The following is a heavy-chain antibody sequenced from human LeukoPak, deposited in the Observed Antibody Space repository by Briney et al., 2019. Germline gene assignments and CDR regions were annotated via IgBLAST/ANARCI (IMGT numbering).Heavy chain of an antibody. CDR2: ISSSSSYI. CDR3: ARVAGSLAARTYFDY. Sequence: PGGSLRLSCAASGLTFSSYSMNWVRQAPGKGLEWVSSISSSSSYIYYADSVKGRFTISRDNAKNSLYLQMNSLRAEDTAVYYRARVAGSLAARTYFDYWGQGTLVTVSS. CDR1: GLTFSSYS. V-gene: IGHV3-21*01. J-gene: IGHJ4*02. D-gene: IGHD6-6*01.